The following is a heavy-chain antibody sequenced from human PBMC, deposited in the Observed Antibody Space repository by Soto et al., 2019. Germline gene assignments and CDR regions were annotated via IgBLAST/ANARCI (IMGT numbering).Heavy chain of an antibody. D-gene: IGHD4-17*01. Sequence: QVQLVQSGAEVKKPGASVKVSCKASGYTFTRYGFSWVRQAPGQRLEWMGWISGYNENPNYAQKFQGRVTLTTDTTTSTAYMELRSLRSDDTALYYCARGIHGDYPEYWGQGTLVTVSS. CDR3: ARGIHGDYPEY. J-gene: IGHJ4*02. CDR2: ISGYNENP. V-gene: IGHV1-18*01. CDR1: GYTFTRYG.